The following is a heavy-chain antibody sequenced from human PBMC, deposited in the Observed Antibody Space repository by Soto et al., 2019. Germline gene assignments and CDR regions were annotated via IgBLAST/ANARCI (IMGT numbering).Heavy chain of an antibody. V-gene: IGHV2-70*20. CDR1: GFSLDSTGMC. CDR3: AREAIVAGATTGMDV. J-gene: IGHJ6*02. CDR2: MDWGGDK. Sequence: SGPTLVNPTQTLTLTCAFSGFSLDSTGMCVSWVRQTPGRALEWLALMDWGGDKFYSTSLRTRLTISRDTSKNQVVLTVSNMDPADTATYYCAREAIVAGATTGMDVWGQGTTVTVSS. D-gene: IGHD1-26*01.